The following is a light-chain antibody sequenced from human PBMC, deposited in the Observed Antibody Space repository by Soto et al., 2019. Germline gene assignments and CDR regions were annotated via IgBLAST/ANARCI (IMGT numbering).Light chain of an antibody. CDR1: QSISSY. Sequence: DIQMTQSPSSLSESIGDRVTITCRASQSISSYLNWYHQRPGKAPKLLIYAASSLQRGVPSRFSGSGSGTDFPLTINRFATEKFCTYHRQPGYSTSITFGQGTRLEIK. CDR3: QPGYSTSIT. V-gene: IGKV1-39*01. J-gene: IGKJ5*01. CDR2: AAS.